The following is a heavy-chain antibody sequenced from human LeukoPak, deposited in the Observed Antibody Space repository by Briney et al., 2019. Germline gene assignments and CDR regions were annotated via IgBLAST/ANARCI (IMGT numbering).Heavy chain of an antibody. CDR1: GIIFSTSA. J-gene: IGHJ4*02. V-gene: IGHV3-30-3*01. Sequence: PGTSLRLSCAARGIIFSTSAMHWVRQAPGKGLEWVAVISYDGSNKYYADSVKGQFTISRDNAKTSLYLQMNSLRAEDTAVYYCARGYFDYWGQGTLVTVSS. CDR2: ISYDGSNK. CDR3: ARGYFDY.